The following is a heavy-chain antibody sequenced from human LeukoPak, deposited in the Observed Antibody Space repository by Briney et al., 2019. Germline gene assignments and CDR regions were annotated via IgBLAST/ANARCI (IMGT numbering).Heavy chain of an antibody. CDR1: GGSISSNNW. D-gene: IGHD1-26*01. V-gene: IGHV4-4*02. CDR3: ARGRPYSGGYHLDY. J-gene: IGHJ4*02. Sequence: PSETLSLTCAVSGGSISSNNWWGWVRQPPGKGLEWIGEIYHSGSPNYNPSLKSRVTMSVDTSKNQFFLKLNSVTAADTAVYYCARGRPYSGGYHLDYWGQGTLVTVSA. CDR2: IYHSGSP.